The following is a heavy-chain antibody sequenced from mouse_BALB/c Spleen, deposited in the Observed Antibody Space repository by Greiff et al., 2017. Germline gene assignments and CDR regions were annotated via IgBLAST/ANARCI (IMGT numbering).Heavy chain of an antibody. Sequence: LVESGAELVRPGSSVKISCKASGYAFSSYWMNWVKQRPGQGLEWIGQIYPGDGDTNYNGKFKGKATLTADKSSSTAYMQLSSLTSEDSAVYYCAREITTSMDYWGQGTSVTVSS. V-gene: IGHV1-80*01. CDR3: AREITTSMDY. CDR2: IYPGDGDT. D-gene: IGHD1-1*01. J-gene: IGHJ4*01. CDR1: GYAFSSYW.